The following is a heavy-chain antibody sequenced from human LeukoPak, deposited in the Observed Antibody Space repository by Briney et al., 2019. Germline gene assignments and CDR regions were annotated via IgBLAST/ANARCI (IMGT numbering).Heavy chain of an antibody. Sequence: PGGSLRLSCAASGFTFSSYSMNWVRQAPGKGLEWVSSISSSSSYTYYADSVKGRFTISRDNAKNTLYLQMNSLRADDSGVYYCATGHSYGYDYWGQGVLVTVSS. D-gene: IGHD5-18*01. CDR1: GFTFSSYS. CDR2: ISSSSSYT. J-gene: IGHJ4*02. CDR3: ATGHSYGYDY. V-gene: IGHV3-21*01.